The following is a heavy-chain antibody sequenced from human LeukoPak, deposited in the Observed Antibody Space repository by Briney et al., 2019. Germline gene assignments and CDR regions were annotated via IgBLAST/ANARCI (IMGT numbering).Heavy chain of an antibody. CDR2: IYYSGST. Sequence: TSETLSLTCTVSGGSISSYYWSWIRQPPGKGLEWIGYIYYSGSTNYNPSLKSRVTISVDTSKNQFSLKLSSVTAADTAVYYCVKDLLSMFQSDRDAFDTWGQGTMVTVSS. D-gene: IGHD3-3*02. CDR3: VKDLLSMFQSDRDAFDT. CDR1: GGSISSYY. J-gene: IGHJ3*02. V-gene: IGHV4-59*12.